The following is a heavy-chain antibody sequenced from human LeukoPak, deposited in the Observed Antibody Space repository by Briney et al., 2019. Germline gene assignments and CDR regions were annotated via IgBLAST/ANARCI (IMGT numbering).Heavy chain of an antibody. V-gene: IGHV3-23*01. J-gene: IGHJ4*02. CDR2: ISDSGDGT. CDR3: AKAAKIPSYGDYPPDY. CDR1: GFTFRTYA. Sequence: GGSLRLSCAASGFTFRTYAMSWVRQAPGKGLEWVSGISDSGDGTYYAESVKGRFTISRDNSKNTLYLQMNSLRAEDTAVYYCAKAAKIPSYGDYPPDYWGQGTLVTVSS. D-gene: IGHD4-17*01.